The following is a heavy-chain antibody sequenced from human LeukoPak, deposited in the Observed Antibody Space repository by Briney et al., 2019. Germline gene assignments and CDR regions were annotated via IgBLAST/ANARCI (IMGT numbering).Heavy chain of an antibody. CDR2: IIPIFGTA. CDR3: ARGAHQSSSGWYWGNFDY. V-gene: IGHV1-69*05. J-gene: IGHJ4*02. CDR1: GGTFSSYA. Sequence: ASVKVSCKASGGTFSSYAISWVRQAPGQGLEWMGGIIPIFGTANYAQKFQGGVTITTDESTSTAYMELSSLRSEDTAVYYCARGAHQSSSGWYWGNFDYWGQGTLVTVSS. D-gene: IGHD6-19*01.